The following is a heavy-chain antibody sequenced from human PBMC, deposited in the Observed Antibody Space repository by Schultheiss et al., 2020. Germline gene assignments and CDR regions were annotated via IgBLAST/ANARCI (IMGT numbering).Heavy chain of an antibody. CDR1: GFKFSSYA. V-gene: IGHV3-23*01. J-gene: IGHJ5*02. D-gene: IGHD2-8*01. CDR2: VTGSGGST. CDR3: AKGLRGCYDP. Sequence: GGSLRLSCLASGFKFSSYAMSWVRQTPGKGLEWVSSVTGSGGSTFYADSVKGRFTISRDNSQNTLYLQMNSLRVEDTAVYYCAKGLRGCYDPWGQGTLVTVSS.